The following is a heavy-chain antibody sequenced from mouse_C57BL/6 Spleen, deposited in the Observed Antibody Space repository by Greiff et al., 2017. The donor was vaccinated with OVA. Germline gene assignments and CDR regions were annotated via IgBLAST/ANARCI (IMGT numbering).Heavy chain of an antibody. Sequence: VQLQQSGPELVKPGASVKISCTASGYSFTGYYMNWVKQSPEKSLEWIGEINPSTGGTTYNQKFKAKATLTVDKSSSTAYMQLKSLTSEDSAVYECARSGDWFDYWGQGTTLTVSS. CDR1: GYSFTGYY. CDR3: ARSGDWFDY. CDR2: INPSTGGT. D-gene: IGHD3-2*02. V-gene: IGHV1-42*01. J-gene: IGHJ2*01.